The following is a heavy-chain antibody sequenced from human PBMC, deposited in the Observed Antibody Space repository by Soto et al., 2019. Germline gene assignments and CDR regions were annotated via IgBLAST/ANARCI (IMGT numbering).Heavy chain of an antibody. CDR2: ISSSGSTI. J-gene: IGHJ6*02. V-gene: IGHV3-48*03. Sequence: QPGGSLRLSCAASGFTFSSYEMNWVRQAPGKGLEWVSYISSSGSTIYYADSVKGRFTISRDNAKNSLYLQMNSLRAEDTAVYYCARDVGLYSSSPIPGLSYYYGMDVWGQGTTVTVSS. D-gene: IGHD6-6*01. CDR1: GFTFSSYE. CDR3: ARDVGLYSSSPIPGLSYYYGMDV.